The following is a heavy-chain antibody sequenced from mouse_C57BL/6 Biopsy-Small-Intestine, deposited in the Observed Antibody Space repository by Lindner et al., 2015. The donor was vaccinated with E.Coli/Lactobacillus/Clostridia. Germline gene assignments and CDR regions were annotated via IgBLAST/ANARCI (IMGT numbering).Heavy chain of an antibody. CDR3: ARHEEGIYYGNFYLAY. J-gene: IGHJ2*01. CDR1: GYTFTECN. Sequence: VQLQESGAELVKPGASVKLSCKASGYTFTECNIYWVSQRSGQGLEWIGWFYPGSGSIKYNEKFKDKATLTADKSSNTVYMELSSLTSEDSAVYFCARHEEGIYYGNFYLAYWGQGTTLTVSS. CDR2: FYPGSGSI. V-gene: IGHV1-62-2*01. D-gene: IGHD2-1*01.